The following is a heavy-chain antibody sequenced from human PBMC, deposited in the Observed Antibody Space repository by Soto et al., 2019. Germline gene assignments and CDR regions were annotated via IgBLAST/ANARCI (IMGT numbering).Heavy chain of an antibody. CDR3: ARSRVAATDAAGS. J-gene: IGHJ5*02. CDR1: EESITDYY. CDR2: INHSGNT. Sequence: SETLSLTCAVYEESITDYYWTWIRQPPGKGLEWIGEINHSGNTNYNPSLKSRVTISLNTSRNQFSLKLRSVTAADTAVYFCARSRVAATDAAGSWGQGTLVTVSS. D-gene: IGHD6-13*01. V-gene: IGHV4-34*01.